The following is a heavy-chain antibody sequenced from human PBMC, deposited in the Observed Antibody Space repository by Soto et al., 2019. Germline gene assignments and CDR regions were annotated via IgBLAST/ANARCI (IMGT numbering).Heavy chain of an antibody. J-gene: IGHJ2*01. Sequence: QAQLVQSGAEVKKPGASVKVSCQAGGYTFADYGISWVRQAPGQGLEWVGWIGPYNGNTNYAQNLQDRVTMTTDTSKNTAYMELRSLRSDDTALYYCARCYCTVGSCYTCWHFDLWGRGTLLTVSS. CDR3: ARCYCTVGSCYTCWHFDL. D-gene: IGHD2-15*01. CDR1: GYTFADYG. CDR2: IGPYNGNT. V-gene: IGHV1-18*01.